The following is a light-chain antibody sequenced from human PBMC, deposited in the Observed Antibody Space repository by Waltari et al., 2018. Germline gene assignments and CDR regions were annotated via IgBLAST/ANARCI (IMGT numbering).Light chain of an antibody. CDR3: QQYGSSIMYT. V-gene: IGKV3-20*01. CDR1: QSLTKYY. Sequence: IVLTQSPGTLSLSPGETATLSCRASQSLTKYYLAWYQQKPGQAPRLLIYGASRRDAGIPERFSGSGSGTDFTLTISRLEPEDFAMYYCQQYGSSIMYTFGQGTKLEIK. CDR2: GAS. J-gene: IGKJ2*01.